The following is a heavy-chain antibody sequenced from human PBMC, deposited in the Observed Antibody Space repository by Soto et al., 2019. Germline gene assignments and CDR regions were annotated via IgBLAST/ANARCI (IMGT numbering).Heavy chain of an antibody. J-gene: IGHJ5*02. Sequence: QVQLQESGPGLVQPSGTLSLTCAVSGDSINNSHWWSWVRQTPGKGLEWIGETYHSGNTKYNPSLKIGVTISIDKSKHQFPLKMNSVTAADTAVYYWAREVNSSPARGPNWFDPWGQGTLVTVSS. CDR2: TYHSGNT. V-gene: IGHV4-4*02. D-gene: IGHD6-13*01. CDR3: AREVNSSPARGPNWFDP. CDR1: GDSINNSHW.